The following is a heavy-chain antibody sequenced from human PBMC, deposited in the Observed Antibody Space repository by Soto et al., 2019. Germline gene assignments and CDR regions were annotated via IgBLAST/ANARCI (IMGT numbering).Heavy chain of an antibody. J-gene: IGHJ5*02. V-gene: IGHV3-48*02. D-gene: IGHD3-10*01. CDR3: AREGTRGGFLNWFEP. CDR1: GFTFSSYS. CDR2: ISSSSSTI. Sequence: EVQLVESGGGLVQPGGSLRLSCAASGFTFSSYSMNWVRQAPGKGLEWVSYISSSSSTIYYADSVKGRFTISRDNAKNSLYLQMNSLRDEDTAVYYCAREGTRGGFLNWFEPWGQGTLVTVSS.